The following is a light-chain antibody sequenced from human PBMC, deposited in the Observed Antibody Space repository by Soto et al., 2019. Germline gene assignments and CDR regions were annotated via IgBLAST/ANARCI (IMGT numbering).Light chain of an antibody. CDR1: SSDVGCYNY. Sequence: QSALPQPSSVSGSPGQSITISFTGTSSDVGCYNYVSWYQQHPGKAPKLMIYEVSNRPSGVSNRFSASKSGNTASLTISGLQAEDEADYYCSSYTSSSTYVFGTGTKVTVL. J-gene: IGLJ1*01. CDR2: EVS. V-gene: IGLV2-14*01. CDR3: SSYTSSSTYV.